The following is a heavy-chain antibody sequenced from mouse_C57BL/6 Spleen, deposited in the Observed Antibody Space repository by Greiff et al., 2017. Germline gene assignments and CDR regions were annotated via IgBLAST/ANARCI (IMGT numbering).Heavy chain of an antibody. Sequence: EVQLQQSGPELVKPGASVKMSCKASGYTFTDYNMHWVKQSHGKSLEWIGYINPNNGGTSYNQKFKGKATLTVNKSSSTAYMELRSLTSEDSAVYYCARDDGYHWYFDVWGTGTTVTVSS. CDR2: INPNNGGT. D-gene: IGHD2-3*01. CDR1: GYTFTDYN. V-gene: IGHV1-22*01. J-gene: IGHJ1*03. CDR3: ARDDGYHWYFDV.